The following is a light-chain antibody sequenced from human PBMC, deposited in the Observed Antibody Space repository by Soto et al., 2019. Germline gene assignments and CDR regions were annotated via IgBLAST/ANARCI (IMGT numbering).Light chain of an antibody. Sequence: DIQMTQSPSSLSASVGDRVTISCRASQTIRYSLNWYQQKPGKAPKVLIYDASTLQSGVPPRFSGSGSGTDFALTISSLQPEDFGTYYCRQTAGCRTWTCGQGTRGEAK. J-gene: IGKJ1*01. CDR3: RQTAGCRTWT. CDR2: DAS. CDR1: QTIRYS. V-gene: IGKV1-39*01.